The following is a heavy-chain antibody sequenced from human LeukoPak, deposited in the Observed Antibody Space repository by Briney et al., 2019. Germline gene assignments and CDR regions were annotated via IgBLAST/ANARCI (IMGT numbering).Heavy chain of an antibody. J-gene: IGHJ4*02. V-gene: IGHV1-3*01. CDR1: GYTLTYHD. D-gene: IGHD2-15*01. CDR3: ANWAGTPAGYFSGPLDY. Sequence: ASVKVSCKASGYTLTYHDIHWVRQAPGQRLEWMGWINPGNGNTKYSQKFQGRVTITRDTSASTAYMELSSLTSEDTAVYYCANWAGTPAGYFSGPLDYWGQGTLVTVSS. CDR2: INPGNGNT.